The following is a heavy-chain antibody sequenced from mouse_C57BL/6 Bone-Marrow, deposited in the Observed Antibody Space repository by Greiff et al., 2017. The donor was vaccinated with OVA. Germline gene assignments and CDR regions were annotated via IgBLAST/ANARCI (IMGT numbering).Heavy chain of an antibody. CDR1: GFSFTDYY. D-gene: IGHD2-4*01. CDR3: SRYNDYDREGFDD. V-gene: IGHV7-3*01. Sequence: EVQRVESGGGLVQPGGSLSLSCAVSGFSFTDYYMSWVRQSPGKALEWLGFIRNKANGYTTEYSASVKGRFTISRDNTQSILYLQKNALRAEDDTTYYCSRYNDYDREGFDDWGKGTTLTVSS. CDR2: IRNKANGYTT. J-gene: IGHJ2*01.